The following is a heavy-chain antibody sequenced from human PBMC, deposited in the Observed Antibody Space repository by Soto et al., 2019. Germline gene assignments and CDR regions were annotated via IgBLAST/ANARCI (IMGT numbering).Heavy chain of an antibody. D-gene: IGHD4-4*01. CDR3: ARELRYSNGAGGGMDV. CDR1: GFTFSSYG. Sequence: QVQLVESGGGVVQPGRSLRLSCAASGFTFSSYGMHWVRQAPGKGLEWVAVIWYDGSNKYYADSVKGRFTISRDNSKNTLYLQMNSLRAADTAVYYCARELRYSNGAGGGMDVWGQGTTVTVSS. J-gene: IGHJ6*02. V-gene: IGHV3-33*01. CDR2: IWYDGSNK.